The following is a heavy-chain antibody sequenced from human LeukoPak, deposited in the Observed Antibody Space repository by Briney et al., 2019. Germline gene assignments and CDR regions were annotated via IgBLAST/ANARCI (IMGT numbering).Heavy chain of an antibody. Sequence: SETLSLTCTVSGGSISSSSYYWGWIRQPPGKGLEWIGSIYYSGSTYYNPSLKSRVTISVDTSKNQFSLKLSSVTAADTAVYYCARDLTFAYFDYWGQGTLVTVSS. D-gene: IGHD1-14*01. CDR3: ARDLTFAYFDY. J-gene: IGHJ4*02. CDR1: GGSISSSSYY. CDR2: IYYSGST. V-gene: IGHV4-39*02.